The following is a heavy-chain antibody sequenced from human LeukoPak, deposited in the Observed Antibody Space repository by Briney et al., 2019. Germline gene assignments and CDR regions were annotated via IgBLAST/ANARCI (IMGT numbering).Heavy chain of an antibody. CDR2: ISSSSYI. CDR1: GFTFSSYS. Sequence: GGSLRLSCAASGFTFSSYSMNWVRQAPGKGLEWVSSISSSSYIYYADSVKGRFTISRDNAKNSLYLQMNSLRAEDTAVYYCARVEYYDILTGYRSLDYWGQGTLVTVSS. D-gene: IGHD3-9*01. V-gene: IGHV3-21*01. J-gene: IGHJ4*02. CDR3: ARVEYYDILTGYRSLDY.